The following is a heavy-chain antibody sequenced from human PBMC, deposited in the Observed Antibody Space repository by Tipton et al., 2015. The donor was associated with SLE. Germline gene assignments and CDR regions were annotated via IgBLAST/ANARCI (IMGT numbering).Heavy chain of an antibody. D-gene: IGHD3-3*01. CDR1: GFTFDDYG. V-gene: IGHV3-43*01. CDR3: AKWSE. Sequence: SLRLSCVASGFTFDDYGIHWVRQTPGKGLEWVSFISWNGGTTYYADSVKGRFTISRDNSKNSLYLQMNSLRTEDTALYYCAKWSEWGQGTLVTVSS. CDR2: ISWNGGTT. J-gene: IGHJ4*02.